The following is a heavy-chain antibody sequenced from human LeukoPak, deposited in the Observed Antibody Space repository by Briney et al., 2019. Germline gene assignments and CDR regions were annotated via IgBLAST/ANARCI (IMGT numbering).Heavy chain of an antibody. CDR3: ARDGTAPGLYFDL. Sequence: GGSLRLSCAVSGFTFSSYWMNWVRQAPGKGLEWVASIKQDGSEKSYVDSVKGRFTIYRDNAKNSLYLQMSSLRAEDTAVYYCARDGTAPGLYFDLWGQGTLVTVSS. CDR1: GFTFSSYW. D-gene: IGHD6-13*01. CDR2: IKQDGSEK. V-gene: IGHV3-7*01. J-gene: IGHJ4*01.